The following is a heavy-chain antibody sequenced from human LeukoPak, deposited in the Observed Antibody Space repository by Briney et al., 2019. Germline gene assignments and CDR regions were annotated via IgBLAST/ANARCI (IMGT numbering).Heavy chain of an antibody. CDR2: ISYDGSNK. CDR1: GFTFSSYG. CDR3: ARDPLIAGYFDY. Sequence: GGSLRLSCAASGFTFSSYGMHWVRQAPGKGLEWVAVISYDGSNKHYADSVKGRFTISRDNSKNTLYLQMNSLRAEDTAVYYCARDPLIAGYFDYWGQGTLVTVSS. D-gene: IGHD3-16*01. V-gene: IGHV3-30*03. J-gene: IGHJ4*02.